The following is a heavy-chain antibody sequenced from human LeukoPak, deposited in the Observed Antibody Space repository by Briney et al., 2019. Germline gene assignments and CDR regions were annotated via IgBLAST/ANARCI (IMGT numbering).Heavy chain of an antibody. CDR2: ISYSGST. J-gene: IGHJ4*02. CDR3: AGLGVMVLVYQFEY. CDR1: GGSITSSKYF. Sequence: SETLSLTCAVSGGSITSSKYFWGWIRQPPGKELELIGIISYSGSTDYNPSLKSRVTISTDTSTNQFPLKLTSVTAADTAVYYCAGLGVMVLVYQFEYWGRGTPVTVSS. D-gene: IGHD2-8*01. V-gene: IGHV4-39*06.